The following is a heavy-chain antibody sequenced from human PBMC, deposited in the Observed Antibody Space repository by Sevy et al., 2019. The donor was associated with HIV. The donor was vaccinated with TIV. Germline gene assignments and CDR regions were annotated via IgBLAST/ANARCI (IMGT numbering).Heavy chain of an antibody. V-gene: IGHV3-33*01. Sequence: GGSLRLSCAASGFSFSSYGMHWVRQAPGKGLEWVALIWFDGSNSYYADSVKGRFTISRDTSKNTVYLQMNSLRADDTAVYYCARDHEFYDYGDHGPTFFPDYWGQGNLVTVSS. J-gene: IGHJ4*02. CDR1: GFSFSSYG. CDR3: ARDHEFYDYGDHGPTFFPDY. CDR2: IWFDGSNS. D-gene: IGHD4-17*01.